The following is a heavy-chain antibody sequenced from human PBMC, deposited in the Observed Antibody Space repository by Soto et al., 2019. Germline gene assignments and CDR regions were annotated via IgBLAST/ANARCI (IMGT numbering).Heavy chain of an antibody. D-gene: IGHD2-21*01. CDR2: VSVYGGST. CDR1: GFILSDFA. J-gene: IGHJ2*01. Sequence: DVQLLESGGDLVQPGESLRLSCAASGFILSDFAMSWVRQTPGKGLEWVSAVSVYGGSTHYSDAVKGRFTISRDNSRDTLFLQMNSLRAADTAVYYCARRRAGDSHLYFDLWGRGTLVTVSS. CDR3: ARRRAGDSHLYFDL. V-gene: IGHV3-23*01.